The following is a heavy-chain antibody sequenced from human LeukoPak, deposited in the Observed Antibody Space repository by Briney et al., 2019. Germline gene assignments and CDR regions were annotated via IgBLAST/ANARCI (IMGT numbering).Heavy chain of an antibody. J-gene: IGHJ4*02. CDR1: GGSISSGGYY. CDR2: IYSSGST. Sequence: SQTLSLTCTVSGGSISSGGYYWTWIRQPAGKGLGWIGRIYSSGSTNYNPSLKSRVTISIDTSKNQFSLKLSSVTAADTAVYYCVRGGELADYWGQGTLVTVSS. CDR3: VRGGELADY. D-gene: IGHD1-7*01. V-gene: IGHV4-61*02.